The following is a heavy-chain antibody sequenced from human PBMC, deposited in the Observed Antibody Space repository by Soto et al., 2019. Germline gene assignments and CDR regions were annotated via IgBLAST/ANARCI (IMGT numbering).Heavy chain of an antibody. V-gene: IGHV3-7*01. CDR1: GFTFGNYG. CDR3: ARGGGRGVIGGFNWFDP. CDR2: INRDGSEK. D-gene: IGHD3-10*01. Sequence: GGSLRLSCAASGFTFGNYGMVWVRQAPGKGLEWVANINRDGSEKYYVDSVKGRFTISRDSAKSSLYLQMNSLRADDTSVYYCARGGGRGVIGGFNWFDPWGQGTLVTVSS. J-gene: IGHJ5*02.